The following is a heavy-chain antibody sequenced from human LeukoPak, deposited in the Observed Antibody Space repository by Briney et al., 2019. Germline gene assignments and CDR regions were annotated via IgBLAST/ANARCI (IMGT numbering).Heavy chain of an antibody. CDR2: IKQDGSEK. J-gene: IGHJ4*02. CDR3: AKGSAAGRPYYFDY. CDR1: AFTLSRYW. V-gene: IGHV3-7*03. Sequence: GGSLRLSCVASAFTLSRYWMSWVRQAPGKGLEWVANIKQDGSEKNYVDSVKGRFTISRDNSKNTLDLQMNSLRVEDTAVYYCAKGSAAGRPYYFDYWGQGTLGTVSS. D-gene: IGHD6-6*01.